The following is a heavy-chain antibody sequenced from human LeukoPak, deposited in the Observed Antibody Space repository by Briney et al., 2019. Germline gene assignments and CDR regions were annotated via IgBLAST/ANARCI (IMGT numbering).Heavy chain of an antibody. CDR1: GFTFSSHV. J-gene: IGHJ5*02. CDR3: AKGSTNWDGYKGGYDP. D-gene: IGHD1-1*01. CDR2: ISESGRT. V-gene: IGHV3-23*01. Sequence: GGSLRLSCEASGFTFSSHVMNWVRWAPGKGLEWVSVISESGRTYYADSVKGRFTISRDNSKNTLYLQMNSLRVEDTAKYYCAKGSTNWDGYKGGYDPWGQGTQVTV.